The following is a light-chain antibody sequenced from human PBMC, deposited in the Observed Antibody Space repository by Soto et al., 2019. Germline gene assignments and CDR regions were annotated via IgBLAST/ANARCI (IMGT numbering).Light chain of an antibody. Sequence: EIVLTQSPGTLSLSPGERATLSCRASQSVTSNYLAWYQQKPGQAPRLLVYGASSRATGVPARFSGSGSGTDFTLTISSLQSEDFAIYYCQQYHNWPLTFGQGTKVDIK. J-gene: IGKJ1*01. CDR2: GAS. CDR1: QSVTSN. V-gene: IGKV3-15*01. CDR3: QQYHNWPLT.